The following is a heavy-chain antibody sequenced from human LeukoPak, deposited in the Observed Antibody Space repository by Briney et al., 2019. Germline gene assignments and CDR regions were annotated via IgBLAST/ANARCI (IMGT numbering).Heavy chain of an antibody. CDR1: GYTFTSNY. Sequence: ASVKVSCKASGYTFTSNYIHWVRQATGQGLEWMGMIYPRDGSTSYAQKFQGRVTVTRDTSTSTVHMELSGLRSEDTAVYYCARSGAGDEQWLVPDSDAFDIWGQGTMVTVSS. CDR3: ARSGAGDEQWLVPDSDAFDI. J-gene: IGHJ3*02. V-gene: IGHV1-46*01. D-gene: IGHD6-19*01. CDR2: IYPRDGST.